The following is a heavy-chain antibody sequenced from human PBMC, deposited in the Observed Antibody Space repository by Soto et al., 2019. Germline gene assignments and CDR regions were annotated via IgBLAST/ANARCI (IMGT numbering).Heavy chain of an antibody. CDR1: GGSISSGAYY. V-gene: IGHV4-31*03. CDR2: IYYSGGT. CDR3: AAVRLHYFDF. D-gene: IGHD6-25*01. Sequence: QVQLQESGPGLVKPSQTLSLTCTVSGGSISSGAYYWSWIRQHPGKGLEWIGYIYYSGGTYSNPCVKSRVAISVDKSKNHFSLKLSSVTAADTAVYYCAAVRLHYFDFWGQGTLVTVSS. J-gene: IGHJ4*02.